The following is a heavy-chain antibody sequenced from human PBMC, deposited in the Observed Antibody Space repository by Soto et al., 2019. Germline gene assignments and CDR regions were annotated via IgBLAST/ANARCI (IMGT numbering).Heavy chain of an antibody. V-gene: IGHV4-31*03. CDR3: ARDTLWFGELSSYYYGMDV. J-gene: IGHJ6*02. CDR1: GGSISSGGYY. Sequence: QVQLQESGPGLVKPSQTLSLTCTVSGGSISSGGYYWSWIRQHPGKGLEWIGYIYYSGSTYYNPSLKSRVTISVDTSKNQFSLKLSSVTAADTAVYYCARDTLWFGELSSYYYGMDVWGQGTTVTVSS. CDR2: IYYSGST. D-gene: IGHD3-10*01.